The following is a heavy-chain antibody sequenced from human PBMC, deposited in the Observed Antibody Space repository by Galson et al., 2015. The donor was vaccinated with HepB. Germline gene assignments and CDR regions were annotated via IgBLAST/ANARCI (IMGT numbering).Heavy chain of an antibody. V-gene: IGHV3-53*01. D-gene: IGHD6-13*01. Sequence: SLRLSCAASGFTVSSNYMSWVRQAPGKGLEWVSVIYSGGSTYYADSVKGRFTISRDNSKNTLYLQMNSLRAEDTAVYYCARIARGFYSSSWYGFDYWGQGTLVTVSS. J-gene: IGHJ4*02. CDR3: ARIARGFYSSSWYGFDY. CDR1: GFTVSSNY. CDR2: IYSGGST.